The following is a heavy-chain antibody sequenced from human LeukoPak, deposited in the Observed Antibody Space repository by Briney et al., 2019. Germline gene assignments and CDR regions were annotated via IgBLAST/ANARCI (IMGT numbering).Heavy chain of an antibody. CDR1: GFTFSHVW. CDR2: IKTKIDGGTT. J-gene: IGHJ4*02. CDR3: TTESYCSSTSCPGTFDF. V-gene: IGHV3-15*01. Sequence: GESLRLSCAASGFTFSHVWMSWVRQAPGKGLEWVGRIKTKIDGGTTDYAAPVKGRFTISRDDSKNTLYSQINSLKTEDTAVYYCTTESYCSSTSCPGTFDFWGQGTLVTVSS. D-gene: IGHD2-2*01.